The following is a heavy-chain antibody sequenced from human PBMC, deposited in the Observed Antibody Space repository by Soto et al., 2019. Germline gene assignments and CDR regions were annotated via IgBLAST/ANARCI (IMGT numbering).Heavy chain of an antibody. CDR2: IKRDGSEK. CDR3: SSLEWESTGYADY. D-gene: IGHD3-3*01. CDR1: GFTFGSNW. V-gene: IGHV3-7*03. J-gene: IGHJ4*02. Sequence: EVQLVESGGGLVQPGGSLSLSCAASGFTFGSNWMSWVRQAPGKGLEWVASIKRDGSEKYYVDSVKGRFTISRDNAKNTLYLQMNSLRADDTAVYYCSSLEWESTGYADYWGQGTLVTVSP.